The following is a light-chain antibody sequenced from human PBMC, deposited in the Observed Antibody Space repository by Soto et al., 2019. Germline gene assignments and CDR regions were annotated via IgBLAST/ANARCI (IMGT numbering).Light chain of an antibody. J-gene: IGKJ2*01. CDR2: KAS. V-gene: IGKV1-5*03. CDR1: QTISSW. Sequence: DIQMTQSPSTLSGSVGDRVTITCRASQTISSWLAWYQQKPGKAPKLLIYKASTLKSGVPSRFSGSGSGTEFTLTISSLQPDDFATYYCQHYNSDLYTFGQGTKVDI. CDR3: QHYNSDLYT.